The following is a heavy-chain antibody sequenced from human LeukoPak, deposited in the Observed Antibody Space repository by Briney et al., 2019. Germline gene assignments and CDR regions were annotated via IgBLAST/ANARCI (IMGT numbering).Heavy chain of an antibody. D-gene: IGHD3-3*01. V-gene: IGHV4-59*12. CDR1: GGSISSYY. CDR2: IYYSGST. Sequence: SETLSLTCTVSGGSISSYYWSWIRQPPGKGLEWIGYIYYSGSTNYNPSLKSRVTISVDTSKNQFSLKLSSVTAADTAVYYCATGESGYYYFDYWGQGTLVTVSS. J-gene: IGHJ4*02. CDR3: ATGESGYYYFDY.